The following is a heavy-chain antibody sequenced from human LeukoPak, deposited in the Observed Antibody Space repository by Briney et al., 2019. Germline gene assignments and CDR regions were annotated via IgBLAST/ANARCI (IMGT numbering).Heavy chain of an antibody. Sequence: PGRSLRLSCAASGFTFDDYAMHWVRQAPGKGLEWVSGISWNSGSIAYADSVKGRFTISRDNAKNSLVLQMNSLRAEDTAFYFCAKDTARWELSWYFHLWGRGTLVTVSS. J-gene: IGHJ2*01. CDR2: ISWNSGSI. D-gene: IGHD3-16*02. CDR1: GFTFDDYA. CDR3: AKDTARWELSWYFHL. V-gene: IGHV3-9*01.